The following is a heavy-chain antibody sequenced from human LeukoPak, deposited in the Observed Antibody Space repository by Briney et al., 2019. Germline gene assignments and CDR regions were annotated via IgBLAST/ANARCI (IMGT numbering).Heavy chain of an antibody. CDR3: ARDLFIAAGDY. D-gene: IGHD6-13*01. Sequence: GGSLRLSCAASGFTFSSYWMHWVRQAPGKGLVWVSRINSDGGSTSYADSVKGRFTISRDNAKDTLYLQMNSLRAEDTAVYYCARDLFIAAGDYWGQGTLVTVSS. CDR2: INSDGGST. V-gene: IGHV3-74*01. J-gene: IGHJ4*02. CDR1: GFTFSSYW.